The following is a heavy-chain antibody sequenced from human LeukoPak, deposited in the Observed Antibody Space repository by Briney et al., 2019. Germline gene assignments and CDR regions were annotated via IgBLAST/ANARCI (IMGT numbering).Heavy chain of an antibody. CDR1: GGSISSYY. CDR3: ARHKGRMAAAGFDY. Sequence: SETPSLTCTVSGGSISSYYWSWIRQPPGKGLEWIGYIYYSGSTNYNPSLKSRVTVSVDTSKNQFSLKLSSVTAADTAVYYCARHKGRMAAAGFDYWGQGTLVTVSS. J-gene: IGHJ4*02. D-gene: IGHD6-13*01. V-gene: IGHV4-59*08. CDR2: IYYSGST.